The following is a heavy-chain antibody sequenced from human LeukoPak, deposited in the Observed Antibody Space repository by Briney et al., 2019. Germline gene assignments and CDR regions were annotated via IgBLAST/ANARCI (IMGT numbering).Heavy chain of an antibody. CDR3: AKDSSAWYFYFDS. D-gene: IGHD6-13*01. Sequence: GGALRLSCAGSGFTFNSYALHWVRQAPGKGLEWVSGISGLGDKQYYADSVKGRFTISRDNSKNTVYLDMNSLRVEETGIYYCAKDSSAWYFYFDSWGQGTPLTVHS. V-gene: IGHV3-23*01. CDR1: GFTFNSYA. J-gene: IGHJ4*01. CDR2: ISGLGDKQ.